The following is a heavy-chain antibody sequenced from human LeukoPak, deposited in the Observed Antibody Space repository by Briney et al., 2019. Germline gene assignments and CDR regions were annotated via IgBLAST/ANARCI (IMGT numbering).Heavy chain of an antibody. Sequence: SETLSLTCAVSGYSISSGYYWGWIRQPPGKGLEWIGSIYHSGSTYYNPSLKSRVTTSVGTSKNQFSLKLSSVTAADTAVYYCARRRTGVSFDYWGQGTLVTVSS. CDR2: IYHSGST. CDR3: ARRRTGVSFDY. V-gene: IGHV4-38-2*01. CDR1: GYSISSGYY. D-gene: IGHD3-10*01. J-gene: IGHJ4*02.